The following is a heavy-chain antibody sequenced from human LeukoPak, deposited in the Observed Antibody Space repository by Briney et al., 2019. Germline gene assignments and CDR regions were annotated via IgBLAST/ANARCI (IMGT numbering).Heavy chain of an antibody. CDR2: IGYDGSNK. V-gene: IGHV3-30*18. CDR3: AKDEGTSCGGDCPLDY. Sequence: PGGSLRLSCATSGFTFNRYGMHWVRQAPGKGLEWVAVIGYDGSNKYYADSVKGRFTISRDDSKKTLYLQVSSLRAEDTAVYYCAKDEGTSCGGDCPLDYWDQGTLVTVSS. CDR1: GFTFNRYG. J-gene: IGHJ4*02. D-gene: IGHD2-21*02.